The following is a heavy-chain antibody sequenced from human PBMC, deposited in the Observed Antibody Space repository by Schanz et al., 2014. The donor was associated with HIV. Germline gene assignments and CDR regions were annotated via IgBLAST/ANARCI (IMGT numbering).Heavy chain of an antibody. CDR2: MKPKNGDA. V-gene: IGHV1-8*01. D-gene: IGHD4-17*01. J-gene: IGHJ4*02. CDR3: ARSRYGDYPYYFDY. Sequence: QVQLVQSGAEVKKPGASVKVSCKASGYTFTNYDINWVRQATGQGLEWMGWMKPKNGDAGYAQRFQGRVTMTWDTSKSTAYMELSSLRSEDTAVYYCARSRYGDYPYYFDYWGQGTLVTVSS. CDR1: GYTFTNYD.